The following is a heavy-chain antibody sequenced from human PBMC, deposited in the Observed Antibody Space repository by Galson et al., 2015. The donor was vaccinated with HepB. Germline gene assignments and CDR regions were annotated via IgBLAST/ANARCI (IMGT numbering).Heavy chain of an antibody. CDR2: ISAYSGNT. V-gene: IGHV1-18*01. J-gene: IGHJ4*02. CDR3: ARDNRDYHGSGSRLDY. D-gene: IGHD3-10*01. Sequence: SVKVSCKASGYTFTSYGFSWVRQAPGQGLEWMGWISAYSGNTHYAQNLQGRVTLTTDTSTTTAYMELRTLNSDDTAMYFCARDNRDYHGSGSRLDYWGQGTLVTVSS. CDR1: GYTFTSYG.